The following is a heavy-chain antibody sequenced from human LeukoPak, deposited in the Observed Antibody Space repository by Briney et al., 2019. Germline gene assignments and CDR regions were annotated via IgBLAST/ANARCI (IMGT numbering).Heavy chain of an antibody. Sequence: SVKVSCKASGGTFSSYAISWVRQAPGQGLEWMGRIISILGTANYAQKFQGRVTITTDESTSTAYMELSSLRSEDTAVYYCASSSLVGLGTAMVDYYYYMDVWGKGTTVTVSS. D-gene: IGHD5-18*01. J-gene: IGHJ6*03. CDR1: GGTFSSYA. CDR3: ASSSLVGLGTAMVDYYYYMDV. CDR2: IISILGTA. V-gene: IGHV1-69*05.